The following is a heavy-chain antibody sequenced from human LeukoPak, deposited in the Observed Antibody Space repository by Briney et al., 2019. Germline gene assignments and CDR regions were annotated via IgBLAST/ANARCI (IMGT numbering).Heavy chain of an antibody. D-gene: IGHD3-10*01. CDR1: AYSFTGYF. V-gene: IGHV1-2*02. J-gene: IGHJ4*02. Sequence: APVTVSCKTSAYSFTGYFFHWIRQAPGQGLKWMGWINANSGDTNYAQQFQGRLTMTRDRSISTVYMELSRLRTDDTAVCYCARDFSWGVDSWGQGTLVTVSS. CDR3: ARDFSWGVDS. CDR2: INANSGDT.